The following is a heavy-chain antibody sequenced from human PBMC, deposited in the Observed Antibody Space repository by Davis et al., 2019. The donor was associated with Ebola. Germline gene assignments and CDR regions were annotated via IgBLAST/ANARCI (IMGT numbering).Heavy chain of an antibody. Sequence: GGSLRLSCAASGFTFSDYYMSWVRQAPGKGLEWVAVIWYDGSNKYYADSVKGRFTISRDNSKNTLYLQMNSLRAEDTAVYYCARGGYCSSTSCYLWFDPWGQGTLVTVSS. CDR3: ARGGYCSSTSCYLWFDP. V-gene: IGHV3-33*08. J-gene: IGHJ5*02. CDR1: GFTFSDYY. CDR2: IWYDGSNK. D-gene: IGHD2-2*01.